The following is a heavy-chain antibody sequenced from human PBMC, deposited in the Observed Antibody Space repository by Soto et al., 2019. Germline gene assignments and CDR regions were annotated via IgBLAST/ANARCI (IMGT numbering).Heavy chain of an antibody. V-gene: IGHV3-21*01. CDR3: ARADGTYYYYYGMDV. CDR1: GFTFSSYS. Sequence: PGGSLRLSCAASGFTFSSYSMNWVRQAPGKGLEWLSSISSSSSYIYYADSVKGRFTISRDNAKNSLYLQMNSLRAEDTAVYYCARADGTYYYYYGMDVWGQGTTVTVSS. D-gene: IGHD6-6*01. CDR2: ISSSSSYI. J-gene: IGHJ6*02.